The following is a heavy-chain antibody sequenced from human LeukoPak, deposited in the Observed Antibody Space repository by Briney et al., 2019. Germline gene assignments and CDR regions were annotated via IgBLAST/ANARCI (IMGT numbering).Heavy chain of an antibody. Sequence: PSETLSLTCTVSGGSISSSSYYWSWIRQPAGKGPEWIGRIYSSGSTNYNPSLKSRLTISVDTSKTQFSLKLSSVTAADTAVYYCARVEYQLLSSAFDIWGQGTMVTVSS. CDR1: GGSISSSSYY. CDR2: IYSSGST. V-gene: IGHV4-61*02. CDR3: ARVEYQLLSSAFDI. J-gene: IGHJ3*02. D-gene: IGHD2-2*01.